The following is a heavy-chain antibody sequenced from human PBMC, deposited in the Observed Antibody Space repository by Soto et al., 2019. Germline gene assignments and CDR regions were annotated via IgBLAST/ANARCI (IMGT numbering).Heavy chain of an antibody. CDR2: IWYDGSNK. D-gene: IGHD1-26*01. CDR3: AREVGAPYFDY. J-gene: IGHJ4*02. Sequence: PGGSLRLSCAASGFTFSSYGMHWVRQAPGKGLEWVAVIWYDGSNKYYADSVKGRFTISRDNSKNTLYLQMNSLRAEDTAVYYCAREVGAPYFDYWGQGTLVTVSS. CDR1: GFTFSSYG. V-gene: IGHV3-33*01.